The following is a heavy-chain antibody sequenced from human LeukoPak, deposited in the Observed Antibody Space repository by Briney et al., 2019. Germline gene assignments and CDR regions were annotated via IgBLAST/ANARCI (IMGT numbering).Heavy chain of an antibody. Sequence: GGSLRLSCAASGFTFSSCWMSWVRQAPGKGLEWVANIKQDGSEKYYVDSVKGRFTISRDNAKNSLYLQMNSLRAEDTAVYYCARITGYSSGWYSYWGQGTLVTVSS. CDR1: GFTFSSCW. CDR2: IKQDGSEK. V-gene: IGHV3-7*01. CDR3: ARITGYSSGWYSY. D-gene: IGHD6-19*01. J-gene: IGHJ4*02.